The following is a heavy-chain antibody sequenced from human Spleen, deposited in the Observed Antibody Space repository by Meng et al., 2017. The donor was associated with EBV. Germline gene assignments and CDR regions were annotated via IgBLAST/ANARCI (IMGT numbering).Heavy chain of an antibody. Sequence: QVQLQQSGPGLVKPSQTLSLTCAIPGDRVSSNSAAWIWSRQSPSRGLEWLGRTYYRSKWFNDYALSVKGRITIDPDTSKNQFSLQLNSVTPEDTAVYYCARQYIGSSFDYWGQGTLVTVSS. V-gene: IGHV6-1*01. D-gene: IGHD5-12*01. CDR2: TYYRSKWFN. CDR3: ARQYIGSSFDY. J-gene: IGHJ4*02. CDR1: GDRVSSNSAA.